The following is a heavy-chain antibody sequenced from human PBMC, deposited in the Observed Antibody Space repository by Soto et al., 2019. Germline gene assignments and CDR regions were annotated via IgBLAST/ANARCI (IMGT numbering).Heavy chain of an antibody. CDR1: GFTFSSYG. Sequence: GGSLRLSCAASGFTFSSYGMHWVRQAPGKGLEWVAVISYDGSNKYYADSVKGRFTISRDNSKNTLYLQMNGLRAEDTAVYYCAKDSGYSSGWYPNWGQGTLVTVSS. V-gene: IGHV3-30*18. CDR3: AKDSGYSSGWYPN. J-gene: IGHJ4*02. D-gene: IGHD6-19*01. CDR2: ISYDGSNK.